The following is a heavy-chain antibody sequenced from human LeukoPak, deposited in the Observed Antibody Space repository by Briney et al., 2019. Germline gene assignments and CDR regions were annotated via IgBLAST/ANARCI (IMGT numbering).Heavy chain of an antibody. CDR3: TKGTIWLPFDY. CDR2: IRAGGDST. D-gene: IGHD5-18*01. CDR1: GFTFSSYA. V-gene: IGHV3-23*01. Sequence: GGSLRLSCAASGFTFSSYAMSWVRQAPGKGLEWVSTIRAGGDSTFYADSVKGRFTISRDNSKNTLYLQMNSLRAEDTAVYYCTKGTIWLPFDYWGQGTLVTVSS. J-gene: IGHJ4*02.